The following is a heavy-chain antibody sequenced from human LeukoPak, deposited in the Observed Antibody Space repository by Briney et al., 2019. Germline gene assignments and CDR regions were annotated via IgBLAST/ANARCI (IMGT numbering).Heavy chain of an antibody. V-gene: IGHV3-7*03. CDR3: TRLQSETSSWALDY. CDR1: GFTFSSYW. CDR2: IKKDGSKE. J-gene: IGHJ4*02. Sequence: QPGGSLRLSCAASGFTFSSYWMTWVRQAPGKGLEWVANIKKDGSKENYVDSVKGRFTISRDNAENSLYLQMNSLRAEDTAVYYCTRLQSETSSWALDYWGQGTLVTVFS. D-gene: IGHD6-13*01.